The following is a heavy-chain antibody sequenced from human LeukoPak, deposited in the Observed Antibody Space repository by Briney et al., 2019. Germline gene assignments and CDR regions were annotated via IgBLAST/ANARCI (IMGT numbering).Heavy chain of an antibody. CDR3: AKPRPGRYFDWLAGH. CDR1: GFTLSSYG. J-gene: IGHJ4*02. D-gene: IGHD3-9*01. Sequence: GGSLRLSCAASGFTLSSYGMSWVRQAPGKGLEWVSAISGSGGSTYYADSVKGRFTISRDNSKNTLYLQMNSLRAEDTAVYYCAKPRPGRYFDWLAGHWGQGTLVTVSS. V-gene: IGHV3-23*01. CDR2: ISGSGGST.